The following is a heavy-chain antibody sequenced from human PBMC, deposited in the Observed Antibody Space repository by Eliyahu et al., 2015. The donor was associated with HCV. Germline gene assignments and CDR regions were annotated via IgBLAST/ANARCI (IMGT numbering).Heavy chain of an antibody. J-gene: IGHJ6*02. CDR1: GGTFSTXG. CDR3: VGPGXRIYYXAMDV. Sequence: EVKKPGSSVKVSCTASGGTFSTXGISWVRQAPGQGLEWMGGIVPMFGTAIYAQKFXGRVTITADESTSTAYXELSSPRFDDTAVYYCVGPGXRIYYXAMDVWGQGNTVTVSS. V-gene: IGHV1-69*01. CDR2: IVPMFGTA. D-gene: IGHD3-10*01.